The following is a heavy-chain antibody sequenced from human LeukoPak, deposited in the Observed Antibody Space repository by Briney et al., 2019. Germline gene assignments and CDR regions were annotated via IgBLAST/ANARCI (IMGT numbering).Heavy chain of an antibody. D-gene: IGHD5-12*01. CDR2: IRYGGNNK. J-gene: IGHJ4*02. CDR1: GFIFSSYG. Sequence: GRSLRLSCAASGFIFSSYGMHWVRQAPGKGLEWVAVIRYGGNNKYYVDSVKGRFTISRDNSKNTLYLQMNGLRAEDTAVYYCARETTRGGYSFDYWGQGTLVTVSS. CDR3: ARETTRGGYSFDY. V-gene: IGHV3-33*01.